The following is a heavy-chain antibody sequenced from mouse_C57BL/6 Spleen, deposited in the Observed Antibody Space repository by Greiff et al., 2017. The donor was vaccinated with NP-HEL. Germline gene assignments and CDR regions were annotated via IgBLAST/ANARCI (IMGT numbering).Heavy chain of an antibody. D-gene: IGHD1-1*01. J-gene: IGHJ2*01. CDR2: IYPRSGNT. CDR1: GYTFTSYG. Sequence: QVQLKQSGAELARPGASVKLSCKASGYTFTSYGISWVKQRTGQGLEWIGEIYPRSGNTYYNEKFKGKATLTADKSSSTAYMELRSLTSEDSAVYFCARFITTVVATQYYFDYWGQGTTLTVSS. CDR3: ARFITTVVATQYYFDY. V-gene: IGHV1-81*01.